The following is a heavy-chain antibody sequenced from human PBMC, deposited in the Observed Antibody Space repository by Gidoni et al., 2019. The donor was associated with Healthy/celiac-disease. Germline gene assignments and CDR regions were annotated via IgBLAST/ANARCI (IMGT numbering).Heavy chain of an antibody. V-gene: IGHV3-23*01. CDR1: GFTFSSYA. CDR3: AKDPWVEGFLEWTDFDY. Sequence: EVQLLESGGGLVQPGGSLRLSCAASGFTFSSYAMSWVRQAPGKGLEWVSAISGSGGSTYYADSVKGRFTISRDNSKNTLYLQMNSLRAEDTAVYYCAKDPWVEGFLEWTDFDYWGQGTLVTVSS. D-gene: IGHD3-3*01. J-gene: IGHJ4*02. CDR2: ISGSGGST.